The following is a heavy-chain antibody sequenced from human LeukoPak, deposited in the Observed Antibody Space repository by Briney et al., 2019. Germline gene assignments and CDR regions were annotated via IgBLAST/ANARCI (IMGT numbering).Heavy chain of an antibody. CDR1: GFTFSSYA. D-gene: IGHD6-13*01. CDR2: ISNSGGTT. CDR3: ANGRQQPDY. Sequence: PGGSLRLSCAASGFTFSSYAMNWVRQAPGKGLEWVSTISNSGGTTYYADSVKGRFTISRDNSKNTLYLQMDSLRAEDTAVYYCANGRQQPDYWGQGTLVTVSS. J-gene: IGHJ4*02. V-gene: IGHV3-23*01.